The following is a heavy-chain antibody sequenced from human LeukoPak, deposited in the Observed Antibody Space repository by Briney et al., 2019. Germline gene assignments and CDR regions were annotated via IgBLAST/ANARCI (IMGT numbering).Heavy chain of an antibody. V-gene: IGHV3-30*02. D-gene: IGHD3-22*01. CDR1: GFTFSSYG. Sequence: GGSLRLSCAASGFTFSSYGMHWVRQAPGKGLEWVAFIRYDGSNKYYADSVKSRFTISRDKSKNTLYLQMTSLRAEDTAVYYCAKSKVHSSGYYSPPNYYFDYWGQGTLVTVSS. J-gene: IGHJ4*02. CDR3: AKSKVHSSGYYSPPNYYFDY. CDR2: IRYDGSNK.